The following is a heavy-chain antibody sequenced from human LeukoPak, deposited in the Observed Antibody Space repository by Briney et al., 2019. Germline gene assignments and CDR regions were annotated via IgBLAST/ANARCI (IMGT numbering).Heavy chain of an antibody. D-gene: IGHD3-10*02. CDR2: ISGSGSGGST. CDR1: GFTFSSYG. CDR3: AELGITMIGGV. J-gene: IGHJ6*04. V-gene: IGHV3-23*01. Sequence: GGSLRLSCAASGFTFSSYGMSWVRQAPGKGLEWVSNISGSGSGGSTYYADSVKGRFAISRDNSKNTLYLQMNSPRAEDTAVYYCAELGITMIGGVWGKGTTVTISS.